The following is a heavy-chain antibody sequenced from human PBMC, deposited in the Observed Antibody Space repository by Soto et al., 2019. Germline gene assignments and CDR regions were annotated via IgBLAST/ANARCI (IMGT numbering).Heavy chain of an antibody. CDR3: ARGVGRKSDFWSGRTYGMDV. Sequence: PSETLSLTGAVAGGSITGSNCCSWVRHPPGKGLEWIGAIYHSGSTNNNPSVKSGVSISVDKSKNQFSRKVCSVTAADKAVYYCARGVGRKSDFWSGRTYGMDVWGQGTTVTVSS. J-gene: IGHJ6*02. D-gene: IGHD3-3*01. CDR1: GGSITGSNC. V-gene: IGHV4-4*02. CDR2: IYHSGST.